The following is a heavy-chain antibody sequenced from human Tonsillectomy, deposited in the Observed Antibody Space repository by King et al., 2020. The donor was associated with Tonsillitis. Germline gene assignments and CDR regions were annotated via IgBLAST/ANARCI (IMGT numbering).Heavy chain of an antibody. Sequence: VQLVESGGGLVKSGGSLRLSCAASGFTFSSYNMNWVRQAPGKGLDWVSSISSTSSYIYYADSVMGRFTISRDNAKNSLYLQMHSLRAEDTAVYYCAREAVSSWSPAGYFDYWGQGTLVTVSS. CDR2: ISSTSSYI. V-gene: IGHV3-21*01. CDR3: AREAVSSWSPAGYFDY. CDR1: GFTFSSYN. D-gene: IGHD6-13*01. J-gene: IGHJ4*02.